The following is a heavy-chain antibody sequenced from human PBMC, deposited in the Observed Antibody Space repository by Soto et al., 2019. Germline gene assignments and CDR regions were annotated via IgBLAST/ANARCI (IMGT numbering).Heavy chain of an antibody. CDR1: GFTFSSYW. CDR2: IKQDGSEK. Sequence: GGSLRLSCAASGFTFSSYWMSWVRQAPGKGLEWVANIKQDGSEKYYVDSVKGRFTISRDNAKNSLYLQMNSLRAEDTAVYYCARINYYDSSGYPRSLDYWGQGTLVTVSS. V-gene: IGHV3-7*05. D-gene: IGHD3-22*01. CDR3: ARINYYDSSGYPRSLDY. J-gene: IGHJ4*02.